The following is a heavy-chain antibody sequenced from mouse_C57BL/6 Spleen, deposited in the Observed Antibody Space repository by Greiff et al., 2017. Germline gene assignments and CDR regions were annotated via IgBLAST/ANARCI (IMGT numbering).Heavy chain of an antibody. J-gene: IGHJ2*01. Sequence: QVQLKQSGAELARPGASVKLSCKASGYTFTSYGISWVKQRTGQGLEWIGEIYPRSGNTYYNEKFKGKATLTADKSSSTAYMELRSLTSEDSAVYFCARVPMDYGSSYDYWGQGTTLTVSS. CDR3: ARVPMDYGSSYDY. D-gene: IGHD1-1*01. CDR2: IYPRSGNT. V-gene: IGHV1-81*01. CDR1: GYTFTSYG.